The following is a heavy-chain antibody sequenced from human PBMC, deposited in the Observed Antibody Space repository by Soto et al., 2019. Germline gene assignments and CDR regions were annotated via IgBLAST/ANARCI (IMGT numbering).Heavy chain of an antibody. D-gene: IGHD2-15*01. CDR1: GGSISSGGYS. J-gene: IGHJ5*02. Sequence: SETLSLTCAVSGGSISSGGYSWSWIRQPPGKGLEWIGYIYHSGSTYYNPSLKSRVTISVDRSKNQFSLKLSSVTAADTAVYYCARLVVAATGDWFDPWGQGTLVTVSS. CDR2: IYHSGST. CDR3: ARLVVAATGDWFDP. V-gene: IGHV4-30-2*01.